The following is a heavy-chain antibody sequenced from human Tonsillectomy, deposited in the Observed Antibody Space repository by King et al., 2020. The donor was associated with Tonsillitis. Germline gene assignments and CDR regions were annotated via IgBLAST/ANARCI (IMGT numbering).Heavy chain of an antibody. J-gene: IGHJ4*02. CDR3: ARGDPFYY. Sequence: VQLVESGGDLVHPGGSLRLSCAAAGFTFGTYAMNWFRQAPGKGLAWLSYISSSSSTIYYADSVKGRFTISRDNAKNSLYLQMNSLRAEDTAVYYCARGDPFYYWGQGTLVTVSA. CDR1: GFTFGTYA. CDR2: ISSSSSTI. V-gene: IGHV3-48*01. D-gene: IGHD1-26*01.